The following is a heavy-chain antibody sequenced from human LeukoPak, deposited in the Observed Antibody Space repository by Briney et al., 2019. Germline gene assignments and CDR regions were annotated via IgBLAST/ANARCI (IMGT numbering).Heavy chain of an antibody. V-gene: IGHV1-2*02. CDR2: INPHTGDT. D-gene: IGHD3-22*01. Sequence: ASVKVSCKASRYTFTGYYIHWVRQAPGQGLEWMGWINPHTGDTNYAQKFQGRVTMTRDTSTSTAYMELRSLRSDDTAVYYCARRGIVVDKDNFDYWGQGTLVTVSS. CDR3: ARRGIVVDKDNFDY. J-gene: IGHJ4*02. CDR1: RYTFTGYY.